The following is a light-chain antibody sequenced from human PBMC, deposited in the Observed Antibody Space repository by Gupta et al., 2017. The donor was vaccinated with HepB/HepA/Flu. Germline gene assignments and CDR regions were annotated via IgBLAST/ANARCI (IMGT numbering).Light chain of an antibody. CDR2: LGS. CDR1: QSLLYRNGHNY. J-gene: IGKJ2*01. Sequence: DRVETQSPLSLPVTPGEPASISCKSSQSLLYRNGHNYMDWYLQKPGQSPQLLIYLGSYRASGVPDRFSGSGSGTDFTLKISRVEAEDVGVYYCMQALQTPITFGQGTQLEIK. CDR3: MQALQTPIT. V-gene: IGKV2-28*01.